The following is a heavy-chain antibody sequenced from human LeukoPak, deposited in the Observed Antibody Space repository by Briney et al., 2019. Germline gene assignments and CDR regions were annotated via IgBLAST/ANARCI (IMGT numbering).Heavy chain of an antibody. CDR3: ARDVYGSPDY. V-gene: IGHV4-39*07. CDR2: IYYSGST. Sequence: SETLSLTCTVSGGSISSSSYYWGWIRQPPGKGLEWIGSIYYSGSTYYNPSLKSRVTISVDTSKNQFSLKLSSVTAADTAVYYCARDVYGSPDYWGQGTLVTVSS. D-gene: IGHD4-17*01. J-gene: IGHJ4*02. CDR1: GGSISSSSYY.